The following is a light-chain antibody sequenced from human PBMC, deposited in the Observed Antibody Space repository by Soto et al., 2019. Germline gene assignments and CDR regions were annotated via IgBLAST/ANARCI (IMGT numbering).Light chain of an antibody. CDR1: QSVSSSY. CDR2: GAS. V-gene: IGKV3-20*01. CDR3: HHYGSSPLT. J-gene: IGKJ5*01. Sequence: EIVLTQSPGTLSLSPGERATLSCRASQSVSSSYLAWYQQKPGQAPRLLIYGASSRATGIPDRFSGSGSGTDFTLTISRLEPEDFAVYYCHHYGSSPLTFGQGRRLEIK.